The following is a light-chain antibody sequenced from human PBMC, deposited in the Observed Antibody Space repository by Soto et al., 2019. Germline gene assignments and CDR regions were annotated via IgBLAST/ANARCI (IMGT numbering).Light chain of an antibody. V-gene: IGLV2-8*01. CDR1: SSDVGAYNY. Sequence: QSALTQPPSASGSPGQSVTISCTGTSSDVGAYNYVSWYQQHAGKAPILVIYEVTKRPSGVPDRFSGSKSANTASLTVSGLQAEDEADYYCGSFASSNTWVFGGGTKVTVL. J-gene: IGLJ3*02. CDR3: GSFASSNTWV. CDR2: EVT.